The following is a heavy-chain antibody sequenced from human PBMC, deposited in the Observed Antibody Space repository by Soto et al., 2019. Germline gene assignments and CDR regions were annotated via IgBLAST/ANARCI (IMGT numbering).Heavy chain of an antibody. V-gene: IGHV1-2*04. J-gene: IGHJ5*02. Sequence: QVQLVQSGAEVKKPGASVKVSCKASGYTFTGYYMHWVRQAPGQRLEWMGWINPNSGGTNYAQQFQGWVTTTRDTYISTAYMELSRLRSDDTAVYYCAREKSLAAAGYNWFDPWGKGTLVTVSS. CDR3: AREKSLAAAGYNWFDP. D-gene: IGHD6-13*01. CDR2: INPNSGGT. CDR1: GYTFTGYY.